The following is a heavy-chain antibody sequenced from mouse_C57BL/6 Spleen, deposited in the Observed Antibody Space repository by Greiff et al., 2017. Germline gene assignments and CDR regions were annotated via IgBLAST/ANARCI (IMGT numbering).Heavy chain of an antibody. D-gene: IGHD1-1*01. CDR1: GFTFSSYA. CDR2: LSSGGDYF. V-gene: IGHV5-9-1*02. J-gene: IGHJ2*01. CDR3: TRYYYGSSYAYFDY. Sequence: EVKLMESGEGLVKPGGSLKLSCAASGFTFSSYAMSWVRQTPEKRLELVAYLSSGGDYFYYADTGKGRFTISRDNARNTLYLQMSSLKSEDTAMYYCTRYYYGSSYAYFDYWGQGTTLTCSS.